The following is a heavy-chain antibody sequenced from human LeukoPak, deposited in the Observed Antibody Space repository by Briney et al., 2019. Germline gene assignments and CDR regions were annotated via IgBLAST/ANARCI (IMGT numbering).Heavy chain of an antibody. CDR1: GFTFSSYG. CDR2: ISGSGGST. D-gene: IGHD6-13*01. J-gene: IGHJ3*02. Sequence: PGGTLRLSCAASGFTFSSYGMSWVRQAPGKGLEWVSAISGSGGSTGYADSVKGRFTISRDNAKNSLYLQMNSLRAEDTAVYYCARDRRQQLVLDAFDIWGQGTMVAVSS. V-gene: IGHV3-23*01. CDR3: ARDRRQQLVLDAFDI.